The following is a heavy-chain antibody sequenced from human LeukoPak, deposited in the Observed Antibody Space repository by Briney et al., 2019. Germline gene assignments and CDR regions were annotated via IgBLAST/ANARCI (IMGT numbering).Heavy chain of an antibody. V-gene: IGHV5-51*01. CDR2: IYPGGSDT. CDR3: ARRYHDYSGYSRQFDY. Sequence: KSGESLKISCEGSGYSFNTYWIGWVRQMPGKGLEWMGIIYPGGSDTRYSPSFQGQVTISADKSISTAYLQWSSLKTSDTAMYYCARRYHDYSGYSRQFDYWGQGTLVTVSS. D-gene: IGHD3-22*01. CDR1: GYSFNTYW. J-gene: IGHJ4*02.